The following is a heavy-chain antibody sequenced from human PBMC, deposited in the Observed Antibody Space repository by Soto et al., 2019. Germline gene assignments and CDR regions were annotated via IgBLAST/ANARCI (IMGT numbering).Heavy chain of an antibody. J-gene: IGHJ4*02. V-gene: IGHV3-30-3*01. CDR1: AFTFRSYA. CDR2: ISYDGTYK. D-gene: IGHD3-22*01. Sequence: QVQLVESGGGVVQPGRSLRLSCAASAFTFRSYAMHWVRQAPGKGLEWVAVISYDGTYKYYADSVKGRFTISRDNSKNTLYLQMSSLRPEDTAVYYCARDAIYDGSGYYGSYFDYWGQGSLVTVPS. CDR3: ARDAIYDGSGYYGSYFDY.